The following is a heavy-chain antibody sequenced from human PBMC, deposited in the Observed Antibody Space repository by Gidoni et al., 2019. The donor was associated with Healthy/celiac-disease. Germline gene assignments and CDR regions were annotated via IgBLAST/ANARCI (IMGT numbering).Heavy chain of an antibody. CDR2: ISSSSSYI. D-gene: IGHD3-22*01. J-gene: IGHJ3*02. Sequence: EVQLVESGGGLVKPGGSLRLSCAASGFTFSSYSMNWVRQAPGKGLEWVSSISSSSSYIYYADSVKSRFTISRDNAKNSLYLQMNSLRAEDTAVYYCARDRAYYYDSSGYPDAFDIWGQGTMVTVSS. V-gene: IGHV3-21*01. CDR1: GFTFSSYS. CDR3: ARDRAYYYDSSGYPDAFDI.